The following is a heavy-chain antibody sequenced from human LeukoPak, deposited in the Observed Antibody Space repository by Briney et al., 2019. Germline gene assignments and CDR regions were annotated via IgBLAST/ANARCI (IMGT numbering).Heavy chain of an antibody. CDR3: PVRSWQLVI. V-gene: IGHV3-23*01. Sequence: WGSLTLSCTASGFTFTTCTMSWVCQAPGKGLEWVSASGGSCGNTYYADSVKGRFTISRVNSKTTLYLQMNSLRAEDTAIYYCPVRSWQLVIWGQGTLVTASS. D-gene: IGHD6-6*01. J-gene: IGHJ4*02. CDR2: SGGSCGNT. CDR1: GFTFTTCT.